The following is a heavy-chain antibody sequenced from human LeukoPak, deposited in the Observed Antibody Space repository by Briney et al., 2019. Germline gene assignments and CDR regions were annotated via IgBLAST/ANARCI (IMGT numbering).Heavy chain of an antibody. Sequence: SETLSLTCAVYGGSFSGYYWSWIRQPPGKGLEWIGEINHSGSTNYKPSLTSRVTISVDTSKNQFSWKLSSVTAADTAVYYCASLSRRYSYGAYYFDYWGQGTLVTVSS. V-gene: IGHV4-34*01. CDR1: GGSFSGYY. D-gene: IGHD5-18*01. CDR2: INHSGST. J-gene: IGHJ4*02. CDR3: ASLSRRYSYGAYYFDY.